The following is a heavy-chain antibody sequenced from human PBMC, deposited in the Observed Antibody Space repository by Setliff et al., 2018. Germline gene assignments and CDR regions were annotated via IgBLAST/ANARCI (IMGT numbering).Heavy chain of an antibody. CDR1: GGTFSSYA. J-gene: IGHJ4*02. CDR3: AREAKRNVVVVVAATPVY. D-gene: IGHD2-15*01. CDR2: IIPIFGTA. Sequence: ASVKVSCKASGGTFSSYAISWVRQAPGQGLEWMGRIIPIFGTANYAQKFQGRVTITADKSTSTAYMELSSLRSEDTAVYYCAREAKRNVVVVVAATPVYWGQGTLVTVSS. V-gene: IGHV1-69*06.